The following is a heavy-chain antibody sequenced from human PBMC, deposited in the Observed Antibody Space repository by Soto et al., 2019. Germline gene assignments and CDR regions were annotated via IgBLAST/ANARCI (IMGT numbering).Heavy chain of an antibody. CDR3: ARVGSGSYIDY. D-gene: IGHD1-26*01. CDR2: IYYSGST. Sequence: PSETLSLTCTVSGGSVSSGSYYWSWIRQPPGKGLEWIGYIYYSGSTNYNPSLKSRVTISVDTSKNQSSLKLSSVTAADTAVYYCARVGSGSYIDYWGQGTLVTVSS. V-gene: IGHV4-61*01. CDR1: GGSVSSGSYY. J-gene: IGHJ4*02.